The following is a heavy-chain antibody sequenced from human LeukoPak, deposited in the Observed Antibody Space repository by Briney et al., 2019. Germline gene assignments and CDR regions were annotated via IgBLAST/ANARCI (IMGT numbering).Heavy chain of an antibody. Sequence: SETLSLTCTVSGGSISSGDYYWRWIRQPPGKGLEWIGYIYYSGSTYYNPSLKSRVTISVDTSKNQFSLKLSSVTAADTAVYYCARVELELRFAFDIWGQGTMVTVSS. CDR3: ARVELELRFAFDI. J-gene: IGHJ3*02. D-gene: IGHD1-7*01. CDR2: IYYSGST. CDR1: GGSISSGDYY. V-gene: IGHV4-30-4*08.